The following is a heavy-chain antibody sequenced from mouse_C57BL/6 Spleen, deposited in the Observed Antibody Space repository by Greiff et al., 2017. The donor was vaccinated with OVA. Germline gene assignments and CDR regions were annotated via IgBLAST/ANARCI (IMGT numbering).Heavy chain of an antibody. J-gene: IGHJ2*01. Sequence: EVKVEESGGGLVKPGGSLKLSCAASGFTFSSYAMSWVRQTPEKRLEWVATISDGGSYTYYPDNVKGRFTISRDNAKNNLYLQMSHLKSEDTAMYYCARDEAPLDYWGQGTTLTVSS. V-gene: IGHV5-4*01. CDR1: GFTFSSYA. D-gene: IGHD3-2*02. CDR2: ISDGGSYT. CDR3: ARDEAPLDY.